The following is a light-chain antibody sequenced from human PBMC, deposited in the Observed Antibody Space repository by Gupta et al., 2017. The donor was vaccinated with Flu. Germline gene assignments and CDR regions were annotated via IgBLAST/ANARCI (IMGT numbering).Light chain of an antibody. Sequence: SSDVVRYDLVSWYQQYPSKAPKLMIYEGSKRPSGVANRFSGSKSGNTASPTISGLQADDEADYYCCSYAGSGTYYVFGTGTKVTVL. CDR2: EGS. V-gene: IGLV2-23*01. CDR1: SSDVVRYDL. CDR3: CSYAGSGTYYV. J-gene: IGLJ1*01.